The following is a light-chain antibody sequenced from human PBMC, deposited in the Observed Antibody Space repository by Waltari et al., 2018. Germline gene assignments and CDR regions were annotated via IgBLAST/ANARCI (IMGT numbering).Light chain of an antibody. CDR1: QDVNDY. CDR3: QQRYA. V-gene: IGKV3-11*01. J-gene: IGKJ4*01. CDR2: DAS. Sequence: EIVLTQSPATLSLSPGQRAALSCRASQDVNDYLAWYQQKPGQPLRLLIYDASKRATGIPARFSGSGSGTDFTLTISTLEPEDFGVYYCQQRYAFGGGTKVEI.